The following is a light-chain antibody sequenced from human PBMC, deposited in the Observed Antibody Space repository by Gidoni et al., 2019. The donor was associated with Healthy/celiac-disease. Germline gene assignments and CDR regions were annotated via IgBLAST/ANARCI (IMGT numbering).Light chain of an antibody. CDR3: QQSYSTPFT. J-gene: IGKJ3*01. Sequence: DIQMLQSPASLCASQGDRVPITCRASQSISSYLNLYLQKPGKAPTLLIYAASSLQSGVPSRFSGSGSGTDFTLNISSLQPEDFATYYCQQSYSTPFTFGPGTKVDIK. CDR2: AAS. V-gene: IGKV1-39*01. CDR1: QSISSY.